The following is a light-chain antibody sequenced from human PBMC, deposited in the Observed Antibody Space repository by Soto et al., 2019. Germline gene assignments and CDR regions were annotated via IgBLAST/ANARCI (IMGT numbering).Light chain of an antibody. Sequence: DIQMTQSPSSLSASVGDRVTITCRASQGISNYLAWYQQKPGKVPKLLIYAASTLQSGVPSRFSGSGSGTDFTLTISSLQPEDVATYYCQKYNSARRAWTFGQGTKVDIK. CDR3: QKYNSARRAWT. J-gene: IGKJ1*01. V-gene: IGKV1-27*01. CDR1: QGISNY. CDR2: AAS.